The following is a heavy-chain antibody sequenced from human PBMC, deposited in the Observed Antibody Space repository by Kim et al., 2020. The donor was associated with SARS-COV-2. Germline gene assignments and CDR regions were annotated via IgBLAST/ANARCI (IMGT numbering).Heavy chain of an antibody. CDR1: GGTFSSYA. D-gene: IGHD2-2*02. J-gene: IGHJ5*02. CDR3: AREGCSSTSCYTGRRNWFDP. V-gene: IGHV1-69*13. CDR2: IIPIFGTA. Sequence: SVKVSCKASGGTFSSYAISWVRQAPGQGLEWMGGIIPIFGTANYAQKFQGRVTITADESTSTAYMELSSLRSEDTAVYYCAREGCSSTSCYTGRRNWFDPWGQGTLVTVSS.